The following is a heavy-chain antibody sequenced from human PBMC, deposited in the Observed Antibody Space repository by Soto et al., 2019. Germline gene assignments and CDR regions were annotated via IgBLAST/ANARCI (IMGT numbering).Heavy chain of an antibody. J-gene: IGHJ4*02. CDR3: AKAYFVWSSEQPYYFDY. CDR2: ISGSGGRS. D-gene: IGHD3-16*01. V-gene: IGHV3-23*01. Sequence: EVQLLDSGGGLVQPGGSLRLSCAASGFTFSTYAMAWVRQGPGKGLEWVSGISGSGGRSYYADSVKGRFTISRDHSKSTLYLQMNSLRAEDTAVYYCAKAYFVWSSEQPYYFDYWGQRTLGPVSS. CDR1: GFTFSTYA.